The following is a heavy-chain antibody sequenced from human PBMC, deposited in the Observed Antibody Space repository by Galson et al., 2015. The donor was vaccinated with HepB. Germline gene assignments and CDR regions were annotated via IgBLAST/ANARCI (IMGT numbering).Heavy chain of an antibody. V-gene: IGHV1-18*04. D-gene: IGHD2-2*01. CDR1: GYTFTSYG. Sequence: SVKVSCKASGYTFTSYGISWVRQAPGQGLEWMGWISAYNGNTNYAQKLQGRVTMTTDTSTSTAYMELRSLRSDDTAVYYCARDADLYCSSTSCPSGDFDYWGQGTLATVSS. J-gene: IGHJ4*02. CDR3: ARDADLYCSSTSCPSGDFDY. CDR2: ISAYNGNT.